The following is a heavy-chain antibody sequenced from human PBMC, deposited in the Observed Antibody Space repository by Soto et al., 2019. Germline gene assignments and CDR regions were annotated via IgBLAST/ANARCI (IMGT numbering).Heavy chain of an antibody. V-gene: IGHV4-4*02. CDR1: GGSISSSNW. Sequence: QVQLQESGPGLVKPSGTLSLTCAVSGGSISSSNWWSWVRQPPGKGLEWIGEIYHSGSTNYNPSLKSRVTISVDKSKNQFSLKLSSVTAADTAVYYCARAGGDCSSTSCSYYYYGMDVWGQGTTVTLSS. J-gene: IGHJ6*02. D-gene: IGHD2-2*01. CDR3: ARAGGDCSSTSCSYYYYGMDV. CDR2: IYHSGST.